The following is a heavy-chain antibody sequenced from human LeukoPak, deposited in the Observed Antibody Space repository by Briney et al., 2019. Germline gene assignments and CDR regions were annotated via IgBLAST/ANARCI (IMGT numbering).Heavy chain of an antibody. CDR2: INSDGSST. D-gene: IGHD3-10*01. Sequence: GGSLRLSCAASGFTFSSYWMHWVCQAPGKGLVLVSRINSDGSSTSYADSVKGRFTISRDNAKNTLYLQMNSLRAEDTAVYYCARDQTLGLDHDAFDIWGQGTMVTVSS. CDR3: ARDQTLGLDHDAFDI. V-gene: IGHV3-74*01. J-gene: IGHJ3*02. CDR1: GFTFSSYW.